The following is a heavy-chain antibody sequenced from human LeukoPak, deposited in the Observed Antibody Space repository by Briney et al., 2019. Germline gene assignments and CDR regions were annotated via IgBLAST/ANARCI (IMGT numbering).Heavy chain of an antibody. D-gene: IGHD6-19*01. CDR1: GGTFSSYA. Sequence: SVKVSCKASGGTFSSYAISWVRQAPGQGLEWMGRIIPILGIANYAQKFQGRVTITADESTSTAYMELSSLRSEDTAVYYCARALAVADAYYYYGMDVWGQGTTVTVSS. J-gene: IGHJ6*02. V-gene: IGHV1-69*04. CDR3: ARALAVADAYYYYGMDV. CDR2: IIPILGIA.